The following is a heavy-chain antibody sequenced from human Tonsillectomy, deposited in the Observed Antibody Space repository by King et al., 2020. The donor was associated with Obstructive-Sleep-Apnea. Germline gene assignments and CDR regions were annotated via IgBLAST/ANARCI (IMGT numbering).Heavy chain of an antibody. CDR3: ARGGWYDWRDRNWFDP. J-gene: IGHJ5*02. CDR2: FSSSMDAL. CDR1: GFSFISCN. Sequence: VQLVESGGGLVQPGGSLRLSCVASGFSFISCNLNWVLQAPGKGVGWVADFSSSMDALYYAYTVKGRLTSSRDNAKNSLYLQMSNLRAEDTGVYYCARGGWYDWRDRNWFDPWGQGTLVTVSS. V-gene: IGHV3-48*04. D-gene: IGHD1-1*01.